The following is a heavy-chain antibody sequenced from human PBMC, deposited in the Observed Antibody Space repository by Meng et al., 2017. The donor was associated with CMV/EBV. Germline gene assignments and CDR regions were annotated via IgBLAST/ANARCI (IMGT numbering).Heavy chain of an antibody. D-gene: IGHD3-3*01. Sequence: GGSLRLSCAASGFTFSSYSMNWVRQAPGKGLEWVSSISSSSSYIYYADSVKGRFTISRDNAKNSLYLQMNSLRAEDTAVYYCARGTYYDFWSGYCPSCYYYGMDVWGQGTTVTVSS. CDR1: GFTFSSYS. J-gene: IGHJ6*02. CDR2: ISSSSSYI. V-gene: IGHV3-21*01. CDR3: ARGTYYDFWSGYCPSCYYYGMDV.